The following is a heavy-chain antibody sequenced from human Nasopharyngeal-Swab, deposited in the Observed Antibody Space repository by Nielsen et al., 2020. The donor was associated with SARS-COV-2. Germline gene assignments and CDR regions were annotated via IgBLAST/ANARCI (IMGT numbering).Heavy chain of an antibody. V-gene: IGHV3-7*03. CDR1: GFTFSSYW. J-gene: IGHJ4*02. CDR2: IKQDGSEK. Sequence: GGSLRLSCAASGFTFSSYWMSWVRQAPGKGLEWVANIKQDGSEKYYVDSVKGRFTISRDNAKNSLYLQMNSLRAEDTAVYYCARGSRGYSYGYIYFDYWGQGTLVTVSS. D-gene: IGHD5-18*01. CDR3: ARGSRGYSYGYIYFDY.